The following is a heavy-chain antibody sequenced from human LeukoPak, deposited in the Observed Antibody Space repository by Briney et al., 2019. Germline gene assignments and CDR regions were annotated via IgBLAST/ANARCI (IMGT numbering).Heavy chain of an antibody. J-gene: IGHJ4*02. V-gene: IGHV3-23*01. CDR3: AKDVFHYFDY. D-gene: IGHD5/OR15-5a*01. CDR1: GFTFSSYA. CDR2: ISGSGGST. Sequence: GGSLRLSCAASGFTFSSYAMSWVRQAPGKGLEWVSAISGSGGSTYYADSVKGRFTISRDNAKNSLYLQMNSLRAEDTALYYCAKDVFHYFDYWGQGTLVTVSS.